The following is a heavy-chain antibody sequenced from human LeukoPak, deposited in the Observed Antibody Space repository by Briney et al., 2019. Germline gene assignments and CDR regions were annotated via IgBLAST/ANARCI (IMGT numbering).Heavy chain of an antibody. V-gene: IGHV3-30*02. CDR3: AKEGCSTTSCYVDH. Sequence: GGSLRLSCAASGFTFSSYGMHWVRQAPGKGLEWVAFIRYDGSNKYYADSVKGRFTISRDNSKNTLYLQMNSLRPEDTAVYYCAKEGCSTTSCYVDHWGQGALVTVSS. CDR2: IRYDGSNK. CDR1: GFTFSSYG. D-gene: IGHD2-2*01. J-gene: IGHJ4*02.